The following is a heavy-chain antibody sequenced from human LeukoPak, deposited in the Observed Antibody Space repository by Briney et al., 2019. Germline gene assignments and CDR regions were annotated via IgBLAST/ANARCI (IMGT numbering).Heavy chain of an antibody. V-gene: IGHV4-61*02. J-gene: IGHJ6*02. Sequence: SETLSLTCTVSGGSISSGSYYWSWIRQPAGKGLEWIGRIYTSGSTSYNPSLKSRVTISVDTSKNQFSLKLSSVTAADTAVYYCARDQPASNWNYYYYYGMDVWGQGTTVTVSS. CDR2: IYTSGST. CDR3: ARDQPASNWNYYYYYGMDV. CDR1: GGSISSGSYY. D-gene: IGHD1-20*01.